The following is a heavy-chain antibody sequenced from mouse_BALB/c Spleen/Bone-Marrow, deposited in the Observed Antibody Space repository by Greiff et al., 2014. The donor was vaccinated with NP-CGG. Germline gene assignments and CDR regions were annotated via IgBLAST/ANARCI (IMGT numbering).Heavy chain of an antibody. CDR2: INPYYGGT. V-gene: IGHV1-18*01. J-gene: IGHJ3*01. CDR3: ARPGRYDGAWFAY. D-gene: IGHD2-14*01. Sequence: VQLQQSGPELVKPGASMKISCKASGYSFTVYTMIWVRQSHGKNLEWIGLINPYYGGTIYNQKFKSKATLTVDKSSSTAYMELLSLTSEDSAVCYCARPGRYDGAWFAYWGQGTLVTVSA. CDR1: GYSFTVYT.